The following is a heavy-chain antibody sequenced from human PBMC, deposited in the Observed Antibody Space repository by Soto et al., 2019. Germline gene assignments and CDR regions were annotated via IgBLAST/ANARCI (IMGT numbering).Heavy chain of an antibody. D-gene: IGHD3-10*01. CDR2: IIPIFGTA. CDR1: GGTFSSYA. V-gene: IGHV1-69*05. J-gene: IGHJ6*02. Sequence: QVQLVQSGAEVKKPGSSVKVSCKASGGTFSSYAISWVRQAPGQGLEWMGGIIPIFGTANYAQKFQGRVTXTXEXFTSTAYMERRSLGSEDTAGYYWARGDEPGAAGMDVWGQGTTVTGSS. CDR3: ARGDEPGAAGMDV.